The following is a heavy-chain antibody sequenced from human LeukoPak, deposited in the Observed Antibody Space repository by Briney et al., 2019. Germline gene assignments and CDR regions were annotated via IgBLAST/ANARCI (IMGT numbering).Heavy chain of an antibody. J-gene: IGHJ4*02. V-gene: IGHV3-33*01. CDR2: IWYDGSNK. CDR3: ARDQVVPAAPDY. D-gene: IGHD2-2*01. CDR1: GFTFSSYG. Sequence: PGGSLRLSCAASGFTFSSYGMHWVRQAPGKGLEWVAVIWYDGSNKYYADSVKGRFTISRDNSKNTLYLQMNSLRAEDTVVYYCARDQVVPAAPDYWGQGTLVTVS.